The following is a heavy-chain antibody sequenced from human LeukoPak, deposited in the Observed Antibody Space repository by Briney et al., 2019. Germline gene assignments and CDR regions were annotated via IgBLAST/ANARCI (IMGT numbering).Heavy chain of an antibody. Sequence: GGSLRLSCAASGFTFSSYAMHWVRQAPGKGLEYVSAISSNGGSTYYANSVKGRFTISRDNSKNTLYLQMGSLRAEDTAVYYCAKDYYYDSSDAFDIWGQGTMVTVSS. CDR3: AKDYYYDSSDAFDI. CDR2: ISSNGGST. J-gene: IGHJ3*02. V-gene: IGHV3-64*01. CDR1: GFTFSSYA. D-gene: IGHD3-22*01.